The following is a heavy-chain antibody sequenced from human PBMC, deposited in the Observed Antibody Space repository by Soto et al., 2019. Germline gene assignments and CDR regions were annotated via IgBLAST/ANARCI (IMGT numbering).Heavy chain of an antibody. CDR1: GLTISGKKY. Sequence: GGSLRLSCVAFGLTISGKKYVAWVRQAPGKGLEWVSALYDVDGSFYADSVKGRFTTSSDSSKTTVYLQMNDLRPDDTAVYYCATWHEREHAYDVWGQGTTVTVSS. J-gene: IGHJ3*01. CDR2: LYDVDGS. D-gene: IGHD1-1*01. V-gene: IGHV3-53*01. CDR3: ATWHEREHAYDV.